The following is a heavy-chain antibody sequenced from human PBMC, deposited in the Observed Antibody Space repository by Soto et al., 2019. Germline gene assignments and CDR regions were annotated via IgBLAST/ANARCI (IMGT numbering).Heavy chain of an antibody. D-gene: IGHD1-26*01. CDR2: IYYSGTT. Sequence: QVQLQESGPGLVKPSDTLSLTCAVSGYSISSSNWWGWIRQPPGKGLEWIGYIYYSGTTYYNPSLQRRVTLSVDTAKHLFSLKLTSVTAVDTAVYYCARREIQGPIDYWGQGTLVTVSS. V-gene: IGHV4-28*01. CDR3: ARREIQGPIDY. J-gene: IGHJ4*02. CDR1: GYSISSSNW.